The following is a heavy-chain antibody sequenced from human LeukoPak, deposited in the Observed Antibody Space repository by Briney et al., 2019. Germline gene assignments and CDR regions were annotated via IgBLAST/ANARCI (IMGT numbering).Heavy chain of an antibody. CDR1: GFTFSSYS. J-gene: IGHJ6*04. CDR3: ARTKGYSGYDSTVDV. V-gene: IGHV3-21*01. Sequence: GGSLGLSCAASGFTFSSYSMNWVRQAPGKGLEWVSSISSSSSYIYYADSVKGRFTISRDNAKNSLYLQMNSLRAEDTAVYYCARTKGYSGYDSTVDVWGKGTTVTVSS. D-gene: IGHD5-12*01. CDR2: ISSSSSYI.